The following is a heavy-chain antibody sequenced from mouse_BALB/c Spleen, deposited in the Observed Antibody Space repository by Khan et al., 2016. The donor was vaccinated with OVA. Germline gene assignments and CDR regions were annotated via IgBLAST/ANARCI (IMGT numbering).Heavy chain of an antibody. CDR1: GFTFSDYY. V-gene: IGHV5-4*02. Sequence: EVQLQESGGGLVKPGGSLKLSCEASGFTFSDYYMYWVRQTPEKRLEWVATISDSDTYTNYPDSVKGRVTISRDDVKNDLYLRMSSLKSEDTAIYYCTRAFYGDSFAYWGQGTLVTVSA. J-gene: IGHJ3*01. CDR2: ISDSDTYT. CDR3: TRAFYGDSFAY. D-gene: IGHD2-13*01.